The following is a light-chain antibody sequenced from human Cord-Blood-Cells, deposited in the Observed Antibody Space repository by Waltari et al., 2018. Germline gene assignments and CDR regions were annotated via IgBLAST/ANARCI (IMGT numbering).Light chain of an antibody. V-gene: IGKV1-39*01. Sequence: DIQMTQSPSSLSASIGDRVTITCRASQRISSYLNWYQQKPGKAPKLLIYAASSLQSGVPSMLSGSGSGTAFTLTISRLQPEDFATYYGQQSHSTPSTSGPGTRLEIK. CDR3: QQSHSTPST. CDR2: AAS. CDR1: QRISSY. J-gene: IGKJ5*01.